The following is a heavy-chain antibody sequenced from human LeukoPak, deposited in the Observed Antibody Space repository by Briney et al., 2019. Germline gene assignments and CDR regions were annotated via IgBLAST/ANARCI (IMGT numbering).Heavy chain of an antibody. V-gene: IGHV3-30*02. CDR3: AKDFIYGGWGNGFDI. J-gene: IGHJ3*02. D-gene: IGHD3-16*01. Sequence: GGSLRLSCAASGFSFSNSGMHWVRQAPGKGLEWVAFMRYDGSSKFYTDSVKGRFTISRDNSKNTLYLQMNSLRAEDTAVYHCAKDFIYGGWGNGFDIWGQGTMVTVSS. CDR1: GFSFSNSG. CDR2: MRYDGSSK.